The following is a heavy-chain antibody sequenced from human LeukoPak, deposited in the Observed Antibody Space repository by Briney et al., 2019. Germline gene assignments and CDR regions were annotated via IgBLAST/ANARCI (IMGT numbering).Heavy chain of an antibody. CDR3: ARVGVDYYYYYYGMDV. J-gene: IGHJ6*02. CDR1: VYTFTSYG. D-gene: IGHD3-16*01. Sequence: ASVKVSCKASVYTFTSYGISWVRQAPGQGLEWMGWISAYNGNTNYAQKLQGRVTMTTDTSTSTAYMELRSLRSDDTAVYYCARVGVDYYYYYYGMDVWGQGTTVTVSS. V-gene: IGHV1-18*01. CDR2: ISAYNGNT.